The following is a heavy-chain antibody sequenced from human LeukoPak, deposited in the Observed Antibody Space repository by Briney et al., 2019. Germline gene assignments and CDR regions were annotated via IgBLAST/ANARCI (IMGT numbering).Heavy chain of an antibody. CDR1: GGSISSSSYY. CDR3: ARDGGPKMATGFDY. CDR2: IYYSGST. J-gene: IGHJ4*02. V-gene: IGHV4-39*07. Sequence: SETLSLTCTVSGGSISSSSYYWGWIRQPPGKGLEWIGSIYYSGSTYYNPSLKSRVTISVDTSKNQFSLKLSSVTAADTAVYYCARDGGPKMATGFDYWGQGTLVTVSS. D-gene: IGHD5-24*01.